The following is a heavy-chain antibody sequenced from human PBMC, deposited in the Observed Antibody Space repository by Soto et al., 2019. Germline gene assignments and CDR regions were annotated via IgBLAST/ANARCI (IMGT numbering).Heavy chain of an antibody. Sequence: PGGSLRLSCAASGFTFSSYSMNWVRQAPGKGLEWVSSISSSSSYIYYAGSVKGRFTISRDNAKNSLYLQMNSLRAEDTAVYYCARDWSKGRGDAFDIWGQGTMVTVSS. CDR3: ARDWSKGRGDAFDI. J-gene: IGHJ3*02. V-gene: IGHV3-21*01. CDR1: GFTFSSYS. CDR2: ISSSSSYI.